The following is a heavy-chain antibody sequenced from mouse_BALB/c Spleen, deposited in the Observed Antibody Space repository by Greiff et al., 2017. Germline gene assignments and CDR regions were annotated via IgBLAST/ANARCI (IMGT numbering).Heavy chain of an antibody. CDR1: GFTFSSYA. Sequence: EVKVVESGGGLVKPGGSLKLSCAASGFTFSSYAMYWVRQSPEKRLEWVAEISSGGSYPYYPDTVTGRFTITRDNAKNTLCLEMSSLRSEATAMYYCAREGYGRGYWGQGTSVTVSA. CDR2: ISSGGSYP. J-gene: IGHJ4*01. D-gene: IGHD1-1*01. CDR3: AREGYGRGY. V-gene: IGHV5-9-4*01.